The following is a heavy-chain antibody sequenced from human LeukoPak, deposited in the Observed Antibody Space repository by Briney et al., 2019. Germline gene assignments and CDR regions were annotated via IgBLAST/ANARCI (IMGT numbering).Heavy chain of an antibody. Sequence: GGSLRLSCAAPGFTFSSYAMSWVRQAPGKGLEWVSAISGSGGSTYYADSVKGRFTISRDNSKNTLYLQMNSLRAEDTAVYYCAKDKDYGVLGWFDPWGQGTLVTVSS. CDR1: GFTFSSYA. J-gene: IGHJ5*02. D-gene: IGHD4-17*01. CDR2: ISGSGGST. V-gene: IGHV3-23*01. CDR3: AKDKDYGVLGWFDP.